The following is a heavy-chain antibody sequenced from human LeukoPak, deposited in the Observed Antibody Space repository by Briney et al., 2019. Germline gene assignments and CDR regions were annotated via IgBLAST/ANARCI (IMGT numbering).Heavy chain of an antibody. V-gene: IGHV3-23*01. D-gene: IGHD3-10*01. CDR2: ISGSGDKT. CDR3: ATEGRGVHFDS. Sequence: PGGSLRLSCAASGFTFSTYAMGWVRQPPGKXLEWVSTISGSGDKTYYADSVKGRSTISRDNAKMSLFLQMNSLRPEDTAVYFCATEGRGVHFDSWGQGTLVTVSS. CDR1: GFTFSTYA. J-gene: IGHJ4*02.